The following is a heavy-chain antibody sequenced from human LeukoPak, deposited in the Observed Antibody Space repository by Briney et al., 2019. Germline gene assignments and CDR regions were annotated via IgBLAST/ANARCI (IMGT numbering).Heavy chain of an antibody. Sequence: GGSLRLSCAASGFTFDDYAMHWVRQAPGKGLEWVSGISWDSGSVDSADSVKGRFTISRDNARNSLYLQMNSLRAEDTALYYCAKAAMVRGAIHSWFDPWGQGTLVTVSS. CDR1: GFTFDDYA. V-gene: IGHV3-9*01. J-gene: IGHJ5*02. D-gene: IGHD3-10*01. CDR3: AKAAMVRGAIHSWFDP. CDR2: ISWDSGSV.